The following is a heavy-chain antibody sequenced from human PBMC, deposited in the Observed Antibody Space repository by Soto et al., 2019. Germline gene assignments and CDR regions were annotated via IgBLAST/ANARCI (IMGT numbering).Heavy chain of an antibody. J-gene: IGHJ4*02. Sequence: QVQLVQSGAEVKRPGSSVKVSCKASGDTFSFYSIYWVRQAPGLGLEWMGRVNPILSLSNYAQRFQGRVTMTADKSTSTAYMVISSLRSEDTAIYYCATSYGSGYRAFDYWGQGAQVIVSS. D-gene: IGHD3-10*01. CDR2: VNPILSLS. V-gene: IGHV1-69*02. CDR3: ATSYGSGYRAFDY. CDR1: GDTFSFYS.